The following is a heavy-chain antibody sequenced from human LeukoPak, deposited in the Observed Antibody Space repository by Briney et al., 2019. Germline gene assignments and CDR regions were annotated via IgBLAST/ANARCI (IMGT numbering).Heavy chain of an antibody. D-gene: IGHD3-3*01. CDR3: AREAHITIFGVVPGDAFDI. CDR1: GGTFSSYA. CDR2: IIPNFGTA. J-gene: IGHJ3*02. V-gene: IGHV1-69*05. Sequence: ASVKVSCKASGGTFSSYAISWVRQAPGQGLEWMGGIIPNFGTANYAQKFQGRVTITTDESTSTAYMELSNLRSEDTAVYYCAREAHITIFGVVPGDAFDIWGQGTMVTVSS.